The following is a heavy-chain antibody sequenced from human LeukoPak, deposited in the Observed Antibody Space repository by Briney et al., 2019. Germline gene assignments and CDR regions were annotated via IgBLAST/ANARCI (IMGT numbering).Heavy chain of an antibody. V-gene: IGHV3-9*01. J-gene: IGHJ5*02. CDR3: AKAPSGSYYLSWFDP. CDR1: GFTFDDYA. CDR2: ISWNSGSI. D-gene: IGHD1-26*01. Sequence: GGSLRLSCAASGFTFDDYAMHWVRQAPGRGLEWVSGISWNSGSIGYADSVKGRFTISRDNAKNSLYLQMNSLRAEDTALYYCAKAPSGSYYLSWFDPWGQGTLVTVSS.